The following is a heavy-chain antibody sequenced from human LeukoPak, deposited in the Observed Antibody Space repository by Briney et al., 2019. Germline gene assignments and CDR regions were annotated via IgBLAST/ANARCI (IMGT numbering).Heavy chain of an antibody. CDR2: INWNGGRT. Sequence: GGSLRLSCAASGFTFNDYGMSWVRHAPGKGLEWVSGINWNGGRTGYADSMKGRFIISRDNAKNSLYLQVNSLRAEDTALYYCARNFGGGDSSGPYYWGQGTLVTVSS. V-gene: IGHV3-20*04. CDR1: GFTFNDYG. D-gene: IGHD3-22*01. CDR3: ARNFGGGDSSGPYY. J-gene: IGHJ4*02.